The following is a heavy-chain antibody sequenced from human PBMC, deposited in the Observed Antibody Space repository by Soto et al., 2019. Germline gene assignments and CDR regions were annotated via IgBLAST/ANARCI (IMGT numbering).Heavy chain of an antibody. CDR2: FNPTGDTA. Sequence: QVQLVQSGAEVKKPGASVKASCKASGYTFTSYYIHWVRQAPGQGLEWMGIFNPTGDTASYAQKLQGRVTMTRDTSTGTAYMELGSLRSEHTAVYYCARGGRIVDTCIGYYYYHAMDVWGQGTTVTVS. CDR3: ARGGRIVDTCIGYYYYHAMDV. D-gene: IGHD5-18*01. CDR1: GYTFTSYY. V-gene: IGHV1-46*01. J-gene: IGHJ6*02.